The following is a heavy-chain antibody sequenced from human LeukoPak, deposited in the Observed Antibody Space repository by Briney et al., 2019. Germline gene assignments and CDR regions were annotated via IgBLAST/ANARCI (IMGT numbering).Heavy chain of an antibody. V-gene: IGHV1-2*02. CDR1: GYTFTGYY. D-gene: IGHD3-3*02. CDR3: ARVSSIWTDY. J-gene: IGHJ4*02. Sequence: ASVKVSCKASGYTFTGYYMHWVRQAPGQGLEWMGWINPSSGGTEYAQKFQGRVTMTRGTSISTAYMELSRLTSDDTAVYYCARVSSIWTDYWGQGTLVTVSS. CDR2: INPSSGGT.